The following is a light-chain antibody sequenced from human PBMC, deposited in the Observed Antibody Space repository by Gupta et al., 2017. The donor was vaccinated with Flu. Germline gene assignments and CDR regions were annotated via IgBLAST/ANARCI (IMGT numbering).Light chain of an antibody. CDR3: QSAGRSGSNPSV. CDR2: KDY. Sequence: SSELPQPPSLSVSHGQTAEITCPGPTSAMNSRYQQKAGQAPVVVIFKDYERPAGTPERFSGSSSGTTGTLTITGVKAEEEADDYCQSAGRSGSNPSVFGAGTKVTVL. CDR1: TSAMNS. V-gene: IGLV3-25*02. J-gene: IGLJ1*01.